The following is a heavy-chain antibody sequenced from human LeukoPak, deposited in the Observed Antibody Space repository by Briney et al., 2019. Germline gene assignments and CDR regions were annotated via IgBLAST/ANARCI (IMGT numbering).Heavy chain of an antibody. CDR1: GYTFTGYY. CDR2: INPNSGGT. V-gene: IGHV1-2*02. Sequence: GASVKVSCKASGYTFTGYYMHWVRQAPGQGLEWMGWINPNSGGTNYAQKFQGRVTMTRDTSISTAYMELSRLRSDDTAVYYCARSLRGSGYYFDAFGIWGQGTMVTVSS. CDR3: ARSLRGSGYYFDAFGI. D-gene: IGHD3-22*01. J-gene: IGHJ3*02.